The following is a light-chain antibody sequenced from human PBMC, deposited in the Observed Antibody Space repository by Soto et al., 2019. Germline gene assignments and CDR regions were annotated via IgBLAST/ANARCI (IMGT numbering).Light chain of an antibody. CDR3: SSYTSSSITRV. CDR1: SSDVGGYNY. V-gene: IGLV2-14*01. CDR2: EVS. Sequence: QSVLTQPSSGSGSLGQSITISCTGTSSDVGGYNYVSWYQQHPGKAPKLMIYEVSNRPSGVSNRFSGSKSGNTASLTISGLQAEDEADYYCSSYTSSSITRVYGTRTKVTV. J-gene: IGLJ1*01.